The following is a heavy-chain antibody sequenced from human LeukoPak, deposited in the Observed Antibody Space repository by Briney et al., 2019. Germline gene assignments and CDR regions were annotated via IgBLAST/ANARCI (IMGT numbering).Heavy chain of an antibody. CDR2: IIPIFGTA. CDR1: GGTFSCYA. J-gene: IGHJ4*02. D-gene: IGHD2-15*01. V-gene: IGHV1-69*13. CDR3: ARAGRGYCSGGGCYVFTY. Sequence: SVKVSCKASGGTFSCYAISWVRQAPGQGLEWMGGIIPIFGTANYAQKFQGRVTITADESTSTAYMELSSLRSEDTAVYYCARAGRGYCSGGGCYVFTYWGQGTLVTVSS.